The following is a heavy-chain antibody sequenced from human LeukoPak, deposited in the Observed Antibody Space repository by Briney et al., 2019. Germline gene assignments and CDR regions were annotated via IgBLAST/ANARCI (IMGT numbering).Heavy chain of an antibody. CDR1: GFNFSNYW. D-gene: IGHD3-16*01. J-gene: IGHJ4*02. CDR3: ARALSHCLDF. CDR2: IKHDGSEK. V-gene: IGHV3-7*01. Sequence: GGSLRLSCVVSGFNFSNYWMNWVRQAPGKGLEWVANIKHDGSEKYYVDSVKGRFSIYRENAKKSLYLQMNSLRAEDTAVYYCARALSHCLDFWGQGTLVTVSS.